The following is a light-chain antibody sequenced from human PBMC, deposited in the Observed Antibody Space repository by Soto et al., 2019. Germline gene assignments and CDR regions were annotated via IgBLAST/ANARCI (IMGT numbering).Light chain of an antibody. J-gene: IGKJ2*01. V-gene: IGKV3-20*01. CDR2: DAS. CDR3: QQYGGSPRT. CDR1: QNVSSNY. Sequence: DIVLTQSPGTLSLSPGERATLSCRASQNVSSNYLVWYQHKPGQAPRLLIFDASNRATGIPDRFSGSGSGTDFTLTISRLEPEDFAVYYCQQYGGSPRTCGQGTKLEMK.